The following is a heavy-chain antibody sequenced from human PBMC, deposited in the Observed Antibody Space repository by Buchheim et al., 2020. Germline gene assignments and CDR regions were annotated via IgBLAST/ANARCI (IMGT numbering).Heavy chain of an antibody. CDR2: VSGSGGST. CDR1: GFTFGPFA. Sequence: EVQLLESGGGLAQPGGSLRLSCAASGFTFGPFAMNWVRQAPGKGLEWVSTVSGSGGSTYYADSVKGRFTVSRVTSKNTLSLQMNSLRAEDTAVYYCAKDRRRDLAMDAFDIWGQGT. V-gene: IGHV3-23*01. CDR3: AKDRRRDLAMDAFDI. D-gene: IGHD3/OR15-3a*01. J-gene: IGHJ3*02.